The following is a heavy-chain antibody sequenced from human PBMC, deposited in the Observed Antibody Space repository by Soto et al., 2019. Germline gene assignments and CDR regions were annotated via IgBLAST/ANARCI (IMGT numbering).Heavy chain of an antibody. D-gene: IGHD2-2*01. CDR2: INPDNGNT. Sequence: ASVKVSCKASGYTFTRYTMNWVRQAPGQRLEWMGWINPDNGNTKSSQKLQGRVTMTTDTSTSTAYMELRSLRSDDTAVYYCARYCSSTSCDHYFDYWGQGTLVTVSS. CDR3: ARYCSSTSCDHYFDY. CDR1: GYTFTRYT. J-gene: IGHJ4*02. V-gene: IGHV1-3*01.